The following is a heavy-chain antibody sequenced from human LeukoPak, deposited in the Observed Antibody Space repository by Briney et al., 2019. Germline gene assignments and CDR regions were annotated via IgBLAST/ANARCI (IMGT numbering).Heavy chain of an antibody. J-gene: IGHJ6*03. CDR2: IYYSGST. V-gene: IGHV4-39*01. CDR3: ASLTHSMVRGVIRLKLDCYMDV. CDR1: GGSISSSSYY. Sequence: SETLSLTCTVSGGSISSSSYYWGWIRQPPGKGLEWIGSIYYSGSTYYNPSLKSRVTISVDTSKNQFSLKLSSVTAADTAVYYCASLTHSMVRGVIRLKLDCYMDVWGKGTTVTISS. D-gene: IGHD3-10*01.